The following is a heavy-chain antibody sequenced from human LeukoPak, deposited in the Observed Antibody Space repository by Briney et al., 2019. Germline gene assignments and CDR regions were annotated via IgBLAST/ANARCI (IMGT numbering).Heavy chain of an antibody. Sequence: PGGSLRLSCAASGFGFGAYAMIWVRQAPGKGLEWVSLIHNDAATTYYADSVRGRFTVSRDNSKNTLYLEMNSLRAEDTAVYYCAKGKGGTPFNYCFDYWGQGTPVSVSS. D-gene: IGHD2/OR15-2a*01. V-gene: IGHV3-23*03. CDR2: IHNDAATT. CDR3: AKGKGGTPFNYCFDY. J-gene: IGHJ4*02. CDR1: GFGFGAYA.